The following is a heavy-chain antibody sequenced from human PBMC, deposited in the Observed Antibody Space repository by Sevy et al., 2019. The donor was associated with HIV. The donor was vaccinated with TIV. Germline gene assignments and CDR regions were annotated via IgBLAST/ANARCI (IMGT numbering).Heavy chain of an antibody. CDR3: ARGRDYGNFDY. D-gene: IGHD4-17*01. J-gene: IGHJ4*02. Sequence: GGCLRLSCAASGFNFSIYGMHWVRQAPGKGLEWVALIWYDGSNKYYVDSVKGRFTIFRDNSKNTVYLQMNSLRAEDTAVYYCARGRDYGNFDYWGQGTLVTVSS. V-gene: IGHV3-33*01. CDR2: IWYDGSNK. CDR1: GFNFSIYG.